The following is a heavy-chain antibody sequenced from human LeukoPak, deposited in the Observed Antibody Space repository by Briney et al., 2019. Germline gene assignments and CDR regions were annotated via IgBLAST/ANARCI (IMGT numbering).Heavy chain of an antibody. CDR2: INPNSGGT. CDR1: GYTFTGYY. D-gene: IGHD6-19*01. J-gene: IGHJ4*02. CDR3: ARDSGWYN. V-gene: IGHV1-2*02. Sequence: AAVKVSCKASGYTFTGYYMHWVRQAPGPGLEWMGWINPNSGGTSYAQKFQGRVTMTRDTSISTAYMELSRLRSDDTAVYYCARDSGWYNWGQGTLVTVSS.